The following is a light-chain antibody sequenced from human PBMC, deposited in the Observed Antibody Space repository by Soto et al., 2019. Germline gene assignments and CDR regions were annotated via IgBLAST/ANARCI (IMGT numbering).Light chain of an antibody. Sequence: IQMTQSPSTLSGSLGDRVTITCRASQDIGNDLGWYQQKPGKAPNLLIYAASSLRSGVPSRFSGSGSGTHFTLTINSLQAEDSATYFCLQDYTYPWTFGQGTKVDI. CDR2: AAS. V-gene: IGKV1-6*01. CDR1: QDIGND. J-gene: IGKJ1*01. CDR3: LQDYTYPWT.